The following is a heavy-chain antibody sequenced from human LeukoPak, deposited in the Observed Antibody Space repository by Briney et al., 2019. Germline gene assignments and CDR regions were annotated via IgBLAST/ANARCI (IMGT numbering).Heavy chain of an antibody. J-gene: IGHJ4*02. D-gene: IGHD1-26*01. CDR1: GFTFSSYA. CDR2: ISGSGGST. CDR3: AKAGSIRFDY. V-gene: IGHV3-23*01. Sequence: PGGSLRLSCAASGFTFSSYAMSWVRQAPGKGVEWVSAISGSGGSTYYADAVKGRFTISRDDSKNTLYLQVNSLRAEDTAVYYCAKAGSIRFDYWGQGTLVTVSS.